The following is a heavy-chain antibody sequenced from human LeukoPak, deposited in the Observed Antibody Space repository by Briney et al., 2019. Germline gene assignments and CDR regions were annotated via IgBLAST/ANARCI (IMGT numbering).Heavy chain of an antibody. V-gene: IGHV4-34*01. CDR2: INHSGST. J-gene: IGHJ6*02. Sequence: SETLSLTCAVYGGSFSGYYWSWIRQPPGKGLEWVGEINHSGSTNYNPSLKSRVTISVDTSKNQFSLKLGSVTAADTAVYYCARDSGWLGSYYYGMDVWGQGTTVTVSS. D-gene: IGHD6-19*01. CDR3: ARDSGWLGSYYYGMDV. CDR1: GGSFSGYY.